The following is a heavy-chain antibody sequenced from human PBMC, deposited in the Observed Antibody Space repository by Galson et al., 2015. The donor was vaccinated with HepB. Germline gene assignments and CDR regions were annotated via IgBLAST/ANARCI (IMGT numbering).Heavy chain of an antibody. CDR3: AKDMEWWSPDYYYGMDV. V-gene: IGHV3-30*18. CDR2: ISYDGSNK. Sequence: SLRLSCAASGFTFSSYGMHWVRQAPGKGLEWVAVISYDGSNKYYADSVKGRFTISRDNSKNTLYLQMNSLRAEDTAVYYCAKDMEWWSPDYYYGMDVWGQGTTVTVSS. D-gene: IGHD3-3*01. J-gene: IGHJ6*02. CDR1: GFTFSSYG.